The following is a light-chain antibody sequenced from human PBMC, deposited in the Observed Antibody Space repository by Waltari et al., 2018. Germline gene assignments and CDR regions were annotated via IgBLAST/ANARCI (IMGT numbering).Light chain of an antibody. V-gene: IGKV3-15*01. J-gene: IGKJ2*01. Sequence: EIVMTQSPATLSVSPGERATLSCRASQSISSNVAWYQQKPGQAPRLLIHGASTRATGIPARFSGSGSGTDFTLTISSLQSEDFAVYYCQLYNKWPPMYIFGQGTKLEIK. CDR3: QLYNKWPPMYI. CDR2: GAS. CDR1: QSISSN.